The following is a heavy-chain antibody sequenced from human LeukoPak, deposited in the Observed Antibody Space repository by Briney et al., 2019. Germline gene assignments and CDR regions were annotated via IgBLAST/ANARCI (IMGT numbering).Heavy chain of an antibody. Sequence: SETLSLTCNVSGGSISSSSYYWGWIRQPPGKGLEWIGSIYYSGSTYYNPSLKSRVTISVDTSKNQFSLKLSSVTAADTAVYYCARSSEGRYYYDSSGFSYYYYYMDVWGKGTTVTISS. CDR3: ARSSEGRYYYDSSGFSYYYYYMDV. J-gene: IGHJ6*03. CDR2: IYYSGST. CDR1: GGSISSSSYY. V-gene: IGHV4-39*07. D-gene: IGHD3-22*01.